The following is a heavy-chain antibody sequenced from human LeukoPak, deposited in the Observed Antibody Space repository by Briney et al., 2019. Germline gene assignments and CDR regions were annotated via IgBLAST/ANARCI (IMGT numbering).Heavy chain of an antibody. V-gene: IGHV4-34*01. CDR3: ARRYSDYYD. CDR1: GGSFSGYY. J-gene: IGHJ4*01. D-gene: IGHD3-16*01. CDR2: INHSGST. Sequence: SETLSLTCAVYGGSFSGYYWSWIRQPPGKGLEWIGEINHSGSTNYNPSLKSRVTISVDTSKNQFSLKLSSVTAADTAVYYCARRYSDYYDWGHGNLVTVSS.